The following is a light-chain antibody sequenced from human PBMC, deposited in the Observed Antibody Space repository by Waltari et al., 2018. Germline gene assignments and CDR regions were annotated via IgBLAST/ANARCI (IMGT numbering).Light chain of an antibody. J-gene: IGKJ3*01. CDR1: QRVSSY. V-gene: IGKV3-20*01. Sequence: VILTQSPATLYLSPGERATLSCRARQRVSSYLAWYQQKPGQAPRLLIYGASSRATGIPDRFSGSGSGTEFTLTISSLEPEDFAVYYCQKYSSSPFTFGPGTKLDIK. CDR3: QKYSSSPFT. CDR2: GAS.